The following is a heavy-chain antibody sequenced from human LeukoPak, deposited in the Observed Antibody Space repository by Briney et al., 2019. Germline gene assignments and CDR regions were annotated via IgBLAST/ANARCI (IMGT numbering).Heavy chain of an antibody. CDR3: ASQDCTNGVCGTDY. Sequence: SETLSLTCTVSGGSISSSSYYWGWIRQPPGKGLQWIGSIYYSGSTYYNPSLKSRVTISVDTSKNQFSLKLSSVTAADTAVYYCASQDCTNGVCGTDYWGQGTLVTVSS. J-gene: IGHJ4*02. CDR1: GGSISSSSYY. CDR2: IYYSGST. D-gene: IGHD2-8*01. V-gene: IGHV4-39*01.